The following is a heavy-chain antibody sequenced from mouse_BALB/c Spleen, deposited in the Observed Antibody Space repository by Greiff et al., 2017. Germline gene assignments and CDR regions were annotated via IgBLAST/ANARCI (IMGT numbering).Heavy chain of an antibody. D-gene: IGHD2-4*01. CDR3: ARRGGRITTWYFDY. CDR1: GYTFSSYW. J-gene: IGHJ2*01. CDR2: ILPGSGST. V-gene: IGHV1-9*01. Sequence: QVQLQQSGAELMKPGASVKISCKATGYTFSSYWIEWVKQRPGHGLEWIGEILPGSGSTNYNEKFKGKATFTADTSSNTAYMQLSSLTSEDSAVYYCARRGGRITTWYFDYWGQGTTLTVSS.